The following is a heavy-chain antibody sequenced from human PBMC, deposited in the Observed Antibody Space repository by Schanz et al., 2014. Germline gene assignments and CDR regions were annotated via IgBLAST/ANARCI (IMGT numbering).Heavy chain of an antibody. CDR2: IRYDGNNK. CDR3: AKDRQTTVNRVGYYYGMDV. J-gene: IGHJ6*02. CDR1: GFTFTNYA. D-gene: IGHD4-4*01. Sequence: QVQLVESGGGVVQPGGSLRLSCAASGFTFTNYAMHWVRQAPGKGLEWVTFIRYDGNNKFYADSVKGRFTISRDNSKNTLYLQMNSLRAEDTALYYCAKDRQTTVNRVGYYYGMDVWGQGTTVTVSS. V-gene: IGHV3-30*02.